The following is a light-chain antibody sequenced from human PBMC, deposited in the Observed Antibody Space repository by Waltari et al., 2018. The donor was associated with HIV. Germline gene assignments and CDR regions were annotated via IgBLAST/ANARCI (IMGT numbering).Light chain of an antibody. J-gene: IGKJ4*01. Sequence: NVLTQSPGTLSLSPGERATLSCRASQTVSSNYLHWYQQKPGKDPRLLIYAASSRATGTPDRFSGSGSGTDFTLTISRLEPEDFAVYYCEERDGSSITFGGGTKVEIK. CDR1: QTVSSNY. V-gene: IGKV3-20*01. CDR3: EERDGSSIT. CDR2: AAS.